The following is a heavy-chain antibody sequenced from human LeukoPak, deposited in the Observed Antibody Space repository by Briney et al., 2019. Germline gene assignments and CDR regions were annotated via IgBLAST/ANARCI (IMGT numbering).Heavy chain of an antibody. J-gene: IGHJ4*02. CDR1: GFTFNNYG. CDR2: ITGGAAST. V-gene: IGHV3-23*01. D-gene: IGHD2-15*01. CDR3: AKSGRYCSAGSCYQEASLDY. Sequence: GGTLRLSCAASGFTFNNYGMSWVRQAPGKGLEWVSGITGGAASTNYADSVKGRFTISRDNSKNTLHLQMNSLRADDTAVYYCAKSGRYCSAGSCYQEASLDYWGKGTLVNVSS.